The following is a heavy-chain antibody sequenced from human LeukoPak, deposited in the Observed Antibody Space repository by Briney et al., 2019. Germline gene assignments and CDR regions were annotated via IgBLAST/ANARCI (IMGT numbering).Heavy chain of an antibody. CDR3: AKDINPYCSSTSCYENAFDI. Sequence: GGSLRLSCAVFGVTVSSNYMSWVRQAPGKGLVWVSRINSDGSSTSYADSVKGRFTISRDNAKNSLYLQMNSLRAEDTALYYCAKDINPYCSSTSCYENAFDIWGQGTMVTVSS. V-gene: IGHV3-74*01. J-gene: IGHJ3*02. CDR2: INSDGSST. D-gene: IGHD2-2*01. CDR1: GVTVSSNY.